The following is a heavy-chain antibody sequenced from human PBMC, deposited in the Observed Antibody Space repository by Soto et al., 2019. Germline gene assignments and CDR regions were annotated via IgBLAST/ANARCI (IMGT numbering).Heavy chain of an antibody. D-gene: IGHD5-18*01. Sequence: QMQLVQSGAEMRKPGASVKVSCKTSGFTFTGYYIHWVRQAPGQGLEWMGWINPDTGDTKYAQRFQGIVALTSDTSINTAYMDLSRLRPDDTAVFYCARGPQLWLPPSDYWGQGTLVTVSS. J-gene: IGHJ4*02. CDR1: GFTFTGYY. CDR2: INPDTGDT. V-gene: IGHV1-2*02. CDR3: ARGPQLWLPPSDY.